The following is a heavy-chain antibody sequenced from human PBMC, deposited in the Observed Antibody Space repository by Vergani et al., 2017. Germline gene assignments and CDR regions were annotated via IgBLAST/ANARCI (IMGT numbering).Heavy chain of an antibody. V-gene: IGHV1-46*03. CDR2: INPSGGHT. CDR3: ARGDYGILTGYRY. J-gene: IGHJ4*02. CDR1: GYTFSNYY. Sequence: QVQVVQSGAEVKKSGASVKVSCKTSGYTFSNYYMHWVRQAPGQGLEWMGIINPSGGHTNYAQKFKGRVTMPRDTSTSTVYMELSSLRSEDTAIYYCARGDYGILTGYRYWGQGTLVTVSA. D-gene: IGHD3-9*01.